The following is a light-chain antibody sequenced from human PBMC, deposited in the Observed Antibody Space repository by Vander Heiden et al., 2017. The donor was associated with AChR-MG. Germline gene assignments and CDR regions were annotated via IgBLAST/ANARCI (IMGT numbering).Light chain of an antibody. CDR1: SSDVGGYNY. CDR2: DVS. CDR3: SSYTSSSTLG. V-gene: IGLV2-14*03. Sequence: QSALTQPASVSGSPGQSITISCTGTSSDVGGYNYVSWYQHPPGNAPKLMIYDVSNRPSGVSNRFSGSQSGNTASLTISGLQAEDEADYYCSSYTSSSTLGFGGGTKLTVL. J-gene: IGLJ2*01.